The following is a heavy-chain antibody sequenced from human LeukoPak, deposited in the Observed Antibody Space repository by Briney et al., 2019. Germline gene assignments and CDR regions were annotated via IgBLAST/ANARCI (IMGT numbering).Heavy chain of an antibody. CDR2: IIPIFGTA. D-gene: IGHD6-6*01. V-gene: IGHV1-69*05. J-gene: IGHJ6*03. Sequence: SVKVSCKASGGTFSSYAISWVRQAPGQGLEWMGGIIPIFGTANYAQKFQGRVTITTDESTSTAYMELSSLRSEDTAVYYCARDVGSSSPGYYYYYMDVWGKGTTVTVSS. CDR3: ARDVGSSSPGYYYYYMDV. CDR1: GGTFSSYA.